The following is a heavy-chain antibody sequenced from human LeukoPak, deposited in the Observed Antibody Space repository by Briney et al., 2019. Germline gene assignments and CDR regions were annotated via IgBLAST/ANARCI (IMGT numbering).Heavy chain of an antibody. CDR1: GYTLTELS. D-gene: IGHD3-10*01. Sequence: ASVKVSCKVSGYTLTELSMHWVRQAPGKGLEWMGGFDPEDGETIYAQKFQGRVTITEDTSTDTAYMELSSLRSEDTAVYYCATTITMVRGVTYNWFDPWGQGTLVTVSS. J-gene: IGHJ5*02. CDR3: ATTITMVRGVTYNWFDP. V-gene: IGHV1-24*01. CDR2: FDPEDGET.